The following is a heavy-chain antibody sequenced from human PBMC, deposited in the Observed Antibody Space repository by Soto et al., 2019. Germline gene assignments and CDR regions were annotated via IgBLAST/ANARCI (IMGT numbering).Heavy chain of an antibody. J-gene: IGHJ4*02. D-gene: IGHD4-4*01. CDR2: IIPILDTT. Sequence: QVQVVQSGAEVKKPGSSVRVSCKASGGTSSSYAITWMRQAPGQGLEWMGGIIPILDTTDYAQKFQGRVTFTADESTRTVYMELSSLTSEATAVYYCASGGTTVNRRFDFWGQGPLVTVSS. V-gene: IGHV1-69*01. CDR3: ASGGTTVNRRFDF. CDR1: GGTSSSYA.